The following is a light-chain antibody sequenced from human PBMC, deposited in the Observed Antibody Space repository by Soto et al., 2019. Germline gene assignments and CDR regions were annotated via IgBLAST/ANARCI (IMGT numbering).Light chain of an antibody. CDR1: SSNIGAGYGVHD. J-gene: IGLJ1*01. CDR2: GNN. CDR3: HSYDSSLSAYV. V-gene: IGLV1-40*01. Sequence: QSVLTQPPSVSGAPGQRVTISCTGSSSNIGAGYGVHDVHWYQQLAGAAPKLLIYGNNNRPSGVPDRFSGSRSGTSASLAITGLQAEDEADYYCHSYDSSLSAYVFGTGTKLTVL.